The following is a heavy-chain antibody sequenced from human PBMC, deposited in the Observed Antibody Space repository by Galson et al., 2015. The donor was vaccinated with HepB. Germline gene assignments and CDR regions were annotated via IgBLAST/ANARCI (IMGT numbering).Heavy chain of an antibody. V-gene: IGHV2-70*04. CDR2: IDWDDDK. Sequence: PALVKPTQTLTLTCTFSGFSLSTTEMRVSWIRQPPGKALEWLARIDWDDDKFYSTSLKTRLTISKDPSKNQVVLTMTNMDPVDTATYYCARSGYSSGWYPWDVDLWGRGTLVTVSS. D-gene: IGHD6-19*01. J-gene: IGHJ2*01. CDR3: ARSGYSSGWYPWDVDL. CDR1: GFSLSTTEMR.